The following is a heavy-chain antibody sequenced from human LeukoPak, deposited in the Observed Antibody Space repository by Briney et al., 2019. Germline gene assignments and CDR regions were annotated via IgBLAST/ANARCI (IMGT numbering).Heavy chain of an antibody. CDR2: INPNSGGT. Sequence: ASVKVSCKASGYTFTGYYMHWVRQAPGQGLEWMGWINPNSGGTNYAQKFQGRVTMTRDTSISTAYMELSRLRSDDTAVYYCARDRLEWLNNWFDPWGQGTLVTVSS. V-gene: IGHV1-2*02. CDR3: ARDRLEWLNNWFDP. CDR1: GYTFTGYY. J-gene: IGHJ5*02. D-gene: IGHD3-3*01.